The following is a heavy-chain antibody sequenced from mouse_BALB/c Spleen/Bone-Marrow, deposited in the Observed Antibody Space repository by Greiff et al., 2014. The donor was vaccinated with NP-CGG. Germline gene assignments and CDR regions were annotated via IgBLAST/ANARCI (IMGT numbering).Heavy chain of an antibody. CDR3: ARESTRGAIDY. Sequence: DVMLVESGGALVQPGGSRKLSCAASGFTFSDYGMAWVRQAPGKGPEWVAFISNLAYSIYYTDTVTGRFTISRENAKNTLYLEMSSLRSEDTAMYYCARESTRGAIDYWGQGTSVTVSS. V-gene: IGHV5-15*02. CDR1: GFTFSDYG. CDR2: ISNLAYSI. J-gene: IGHJ4*01. D-gene: IGHD2-1*01.